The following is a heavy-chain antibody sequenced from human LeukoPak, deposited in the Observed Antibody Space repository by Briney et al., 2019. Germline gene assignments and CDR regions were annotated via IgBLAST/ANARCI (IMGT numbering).Heavy chain of an antibody. J-gene: IGHJ4*02. Sequence: PSETLCLTCTVSGGSISTYYWSRIRQPAGKGLEWIERIYTSGSTNYNPSLKSRVTMSVDTSRNQFSLKLSSVTAADTAVYYCARAIAGYSSGWYYYFHYWGQGTLVTVSS. V-gene: IGHV4-4*07. D-gene: IGHD6-19*01. CDR3: ARAIAGYSSGWYYYFHY. CDR2: IYTSGST. CDR1: GGSISTYY.